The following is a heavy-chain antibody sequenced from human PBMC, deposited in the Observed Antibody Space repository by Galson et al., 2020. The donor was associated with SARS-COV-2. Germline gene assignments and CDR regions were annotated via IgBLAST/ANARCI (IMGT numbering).Heavy chain of an antibody. D-gene: IGHD6-13*01. J-gene: IGHJ4*02. V-gene: IGHV3-49*04. Sequence: GSLRLSCSASGFPFRDYALSWVRQAPGKGLEWLGFIRSISYGGTTEYAASVMDRFTISRDDSNNIAYLQMDSLTPEDTAVYFCARAPLTYAVSWYSGGDCWGQGTLVTVSS. CDR3: ARAPLTYAVSWYSGGDC. CDR1: GFPFRDYA. CDR2: IRSISYGGTT.